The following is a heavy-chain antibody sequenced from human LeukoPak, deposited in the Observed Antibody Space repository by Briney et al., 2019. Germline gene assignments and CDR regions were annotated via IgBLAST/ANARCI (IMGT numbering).Heavy chain of an antibody. CDR2: ISGSGGST. J-gene: IGHJ5*02. CDR3: AKVAPDIGGVVAAIQGWFDP. CDR1: GFTFNSYA. D-gene: IGHD2-15*01. V-gene: IGHV3-23*01. Sequence: GGSLRLSCAASGFTFNSYAMRWVRQATGKGLEWVSAISGSGGSTYYADSVKCRFTISRNNSKNTLYLQMTSLSAEDTAVYYCAKVAPDIGGVVAAIQGWFDPWGQRALVTVST.